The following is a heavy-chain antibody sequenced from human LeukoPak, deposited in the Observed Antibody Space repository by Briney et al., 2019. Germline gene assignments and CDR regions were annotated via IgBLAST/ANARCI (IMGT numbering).Heavy chain of an antibody. CDR3: ARAEMANSWDYMHV. CDR1: GFTFSSYS. CDR2: ISSSSSYI. J-gene: IGHJ6*03. V-gene: IGHV3-21*01. D-gene: IGHD5-24*01. Sequence: GGSLRLSCAASGFTFSSYSMNWVRQAPGKGLEGVSSISSSSSYIYYADSVKGRFTICRDNAKNSLYLQMNSLRAEDTAVYYCARAEMANSWDYMHVWGKGTTVTVSS.